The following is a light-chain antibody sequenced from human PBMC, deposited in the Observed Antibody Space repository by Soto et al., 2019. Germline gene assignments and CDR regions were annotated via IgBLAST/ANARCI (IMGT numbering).Light chain of an antibody. Sequence: ETVLTQSPGTLSLSPGERDTLSCRASQTVNGNYLGWYQQKPGQAPRLLIYGTSSRATGIPDRFSGSGSGTDFTLTISRLEPEDFAVYYCQQCGSLPGTFGQGTRVDIK. CDR1: QTVNGNY. CDR2: GTS. J-gene: IGKJ1*01. CDR3: QQCGSLPGT. V-gene: IGKV3-20*01.